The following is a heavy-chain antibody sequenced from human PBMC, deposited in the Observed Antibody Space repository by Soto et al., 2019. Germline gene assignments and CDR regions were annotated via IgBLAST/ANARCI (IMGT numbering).Heavy chain of an antibody. J-gene: IGHJ5*02. CDR2: LIGGHYGT. CDR1: GFTLQNYA. V-gene: IGHV3-23*01. D-gene: IGHD3-10*01. CDR3: AKGKSTGDIDWFDP. Sequence: GGSLRLSCTASGFTLQNYAMAWVRQAPGKGLEWVSTLIGGHYGTAYSYSVKGRFTVSRDNSKNCLYLQMNSLGVEDTAMYFCAKGKSTGDIDWFDPWGQGRLVTVS.